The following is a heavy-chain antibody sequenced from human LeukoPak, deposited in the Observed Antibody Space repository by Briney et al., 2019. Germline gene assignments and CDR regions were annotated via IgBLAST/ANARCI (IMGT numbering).Heavy chain of an antibody. V-gene: IGHV4-30-4*01. CDR2: IYYSGST. D-gene: IGHD1-26*01. Sequence: SETLSLTCTVSGGSISSGDYYWSWIRQPPGKGLEWIGYIYYSGSTYYNPSLKSRVTISVDTSKNQFSLKLSSVTAADTAVYYCARQAGATYFDYWGQGTLVTVSS. J-gene: IGHJ4*02. CDR3: ARQAGATYFDY. CDR1: GGSISSGDYY.